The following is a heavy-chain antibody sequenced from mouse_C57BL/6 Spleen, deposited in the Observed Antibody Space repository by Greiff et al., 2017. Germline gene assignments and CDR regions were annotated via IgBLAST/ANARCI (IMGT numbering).Heavy chain of an antibody. CDR1: GYTFTSYW. J-gene: IGHJ2*01. D-gene: IGHD1-1*01. CDR3: ARSPITRGAYLDY. CDR2: IHPNSGST. Sequence: QVQLQQPGAELVKPGASVKLSCKASGYTFTSYWMHWVKQRPGQGLEWIGMIHPNSGSTNYNEKFKSKATLTVDKSTSTAYMQLSSLTSEDSAVYYCARSPITRGAYLDYWGQGTTLTVSS. V-gene: IGHV1-64*01.